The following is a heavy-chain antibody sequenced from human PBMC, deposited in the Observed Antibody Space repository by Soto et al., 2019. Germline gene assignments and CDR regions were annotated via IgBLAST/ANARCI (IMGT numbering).Heavy chain of an antibody. CDR2: IYHSGST. V-gene: IGHV4-38-2*01. CDR1: GYSISSGYY. Sequence: PSETLSLTCAVSGYSISSGYYWGWIRQPPGKGLEWIGSIYHSGSTYYNPSLKSRVTISVDTSKNQFSLKLSSVTAADTAVYYCAATVTPDYYGMDVWGQGTTVTASS. D-gene: IGHD4-17*01. CDR3: AATVTPDYYGMDV. J-gene: IGHJ6*02.